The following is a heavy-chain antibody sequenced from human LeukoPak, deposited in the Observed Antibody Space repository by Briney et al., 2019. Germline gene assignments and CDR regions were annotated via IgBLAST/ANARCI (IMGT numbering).Heavy chain of an antibody. CDR1: GFSFSSHA. Sequence: PGGSLRLSCAASGFSFSSHAMSWVRQAPGKGLEWVSAISNSGDSTYYADSVKGRFTISRDNSKNTLYLQMNSLRAEDTAVYYCAKEVGATTLGWFDPWGQGTLVTVSS. D-gene: IGHD1-26*01. J-gene: IGHJ5*02. CDR3: AKEVGATTLGWFDP. V-gene: IGHV3-23*01. CDR2: ISNSGDST.